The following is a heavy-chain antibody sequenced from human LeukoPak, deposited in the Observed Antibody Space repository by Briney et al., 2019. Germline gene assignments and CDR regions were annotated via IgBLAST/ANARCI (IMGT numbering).Heavy chain of an antibody. V-gene: IGHV1-18*01. Sequence: GASVKVSCKASGYTFSSYGINWVRQAPGQGLEWMGWVSPYNGDTYYAQRLQGRVTITADESTSTAYMELSSLRSEDTAVYYCARDPIEMATITDAEYFQHWGQGTLVTVSS. J-gene: IGHJ1*01. CDR1: GYTFSSYG. CDR3: ARDPIEMATITDAEYFQH. D-gene: IGHD5-24*01. CDR2: VSPYNGDT.